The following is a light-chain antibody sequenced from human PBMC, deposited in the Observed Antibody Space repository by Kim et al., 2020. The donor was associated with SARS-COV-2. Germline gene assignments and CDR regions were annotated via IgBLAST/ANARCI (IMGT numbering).Light chain of an antibody. CDR1: PSVGSN. CDR3: QQYNNWPPWT. CDR2: GAS. J-gene: IGKJ1*01. V-gene: IGKV3-15*01. Sequence: AGERATRSCRARPSVGSNLAWYRQQPDQAPGLLLYGASTRATGIRARLSGSGSGTEFTLTISSLESEDFAVDYFQQYNNWPPWTFGQGTQVDIK.